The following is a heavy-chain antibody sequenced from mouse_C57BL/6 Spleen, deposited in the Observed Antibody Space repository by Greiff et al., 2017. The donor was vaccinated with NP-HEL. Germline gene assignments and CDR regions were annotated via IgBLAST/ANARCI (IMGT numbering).Heavy chain of an antibody. D-gene: IGHD1-1*01. CDR3: AREGSSYVYFDY. J-gene: IGHJ2*01. CDR2: IDPGSGNT. V-gene: IGHV1-84*01. Sequence: QVQLQQSGPELVKPGASVKISCKASGYTFTDYYINWVKQRPGQGLAWIGWIDPGSGNTKYNEKFTGKATLTVDTSSSTAYMQLSSRTSEDSAVYFCAREGSSYVYFDYWGQGTTLTVSS. CDR1: GYTFTDYY.